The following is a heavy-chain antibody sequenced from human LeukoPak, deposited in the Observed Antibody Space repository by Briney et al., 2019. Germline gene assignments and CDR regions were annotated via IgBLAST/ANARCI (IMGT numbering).Heavy chain of an antibody. CDR1: GFTFSSYS. CDR2: ISSSSSTI. CDR3: AREYYDFWSGYFRPGELGFDP. J-gene: IGHJ5*02. D-gene: IGHD3-3*01. Sequence: GGSLRLSCAASGFTFSSYSMNWVRQAPGKGLEWVSYISSSSSTIYYADPGKGRFTISRDNAKNSLYLQMNSLRAEDTAVYYCAREYYDFWSGYFRPGELGFDPWGQGTLVTVSS. V-gene: IGHV3-48*01.